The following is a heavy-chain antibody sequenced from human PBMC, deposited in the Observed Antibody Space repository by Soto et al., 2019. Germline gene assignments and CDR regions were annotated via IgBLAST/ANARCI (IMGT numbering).Heavy chain of an antibody. CDR3: ATDSGGPPLNRFDS. Sequence: PSETLSLTCTVSGGSLREFGHFWTWIRQRPGRGLEWIGYSTYTGVTYYSPSLQSRISISVDTSKNQFSLTPNSVTAADTAVYYCATDSGGPPLNRFDSWGQGTLVTVSS. V-gene: IGHV4-31*03. CDR2: STYTGVT. J-gene: IGHJ5*01. CDR1: GGSLREFGHF. D-gene: IGHD3-16*01.